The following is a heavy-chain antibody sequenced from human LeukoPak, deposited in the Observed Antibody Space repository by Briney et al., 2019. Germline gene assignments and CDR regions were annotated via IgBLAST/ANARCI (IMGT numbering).Heavy chain of an antibody. CDR2: TYYRSKWYD. Sequence: SQTLSLTCAISVDSVSSNSAAWNWIRQSPSRGLEWLGRTYYRSKWYDAYAESVKSRVTIKPDTSRNQFSLQLDSVTPEDTAVYYCARGHSGYLDSWGQGTLVTVSS. D-gene: IGHD3-22*01. CDR3: ARGHSGYLDS. J-gene: IGHJ4*02. V-gene: IGHV6-1*01. CDR1: VDSVSSNSAA.